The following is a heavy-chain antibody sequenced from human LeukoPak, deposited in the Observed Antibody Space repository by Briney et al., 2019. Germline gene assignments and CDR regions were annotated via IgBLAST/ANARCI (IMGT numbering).Heavy chain of an antibody. CDR2: IRGSGGST. CDR3: AKDRRYSYGPLDY. J-gene: IGHJ4*02. V-gene: IGHV3-23*01. D-gene: IGHD5-18*01. CDR1: RFTFSSYA. Sequence: GGSLRLSCAASRFTFSSYAMSWVRQAPGKGLEWVSAIRGSGGSTYYADSVKGRFIISRDNSKNTLYLQMNSLRAEDTAVYYCAKDRRYSYGPLDYWGQGTLVTVSS.